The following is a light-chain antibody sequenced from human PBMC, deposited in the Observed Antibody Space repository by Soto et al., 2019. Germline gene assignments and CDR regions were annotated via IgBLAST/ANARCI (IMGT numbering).Light chain of an antibody. CDR3: QQYNNWPPIT. Sequence: EIVMTQSPATLSVSPWETASLSCRASQSAGNFLAWYQQKPGQAPRLLIYGASSRATGIPDRFSGSGSGTEFTLSISSLQSEDSAVYYCQQYNNWPPITFGQGTRLEIK. CDR2: GAS. CDR1: QSAGNF. J-gene: IGKJ5*01. V-gene: IGKV3D-15*01.